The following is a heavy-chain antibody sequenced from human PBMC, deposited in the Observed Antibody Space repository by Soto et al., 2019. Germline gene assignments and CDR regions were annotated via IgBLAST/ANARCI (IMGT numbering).Heavy chain of an antibody. CDR2: IYNDGKT. CDR1: GLTVSNNY. CDR3: VRPLPSGQNYGMDV. J-gene: IGHJ6*02. V-gene: IGHV3-53*01. Sequence: GGSLRLSCAASGLTVSNNYMSWVRQAPGKGLEWVSVIYNDGKTYYADSVKGRFTISRDTSKNALHLQMDSLRDEDTAVYYCVRPLPSGQNYGMDVWGQGTTVTVSS. D-gene: IGHD3-10*01.